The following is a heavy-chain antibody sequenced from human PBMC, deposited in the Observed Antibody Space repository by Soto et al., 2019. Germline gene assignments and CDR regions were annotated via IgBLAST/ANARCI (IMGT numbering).Heavy chain of an antibody. CDR2: ISYDGSNK. Sequence: GGSRRLSCAASGFTFSSYGIHWVRQAPGKGLEWVAVISYDGSNKYYADSVKGRFTISRDNSKNTLYLQVNSLRADDTAVYYCAKQGLPHHNWFDPWGQGTLVTVSS. V-gene: IGHV3-30*18. CDR1: GFTFSSYG. D-gene: IGHD2-15*01. J-gene: IGHJ5*02. CDR3: AKQGLPHHNWFDP.